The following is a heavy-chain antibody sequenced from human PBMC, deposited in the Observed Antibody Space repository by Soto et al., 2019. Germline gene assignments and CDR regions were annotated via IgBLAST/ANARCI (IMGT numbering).Heavy chain of an antibody. J-gene: IGHJ3*01. CDR2: VSAGGTST. V-gene: IGHV3-23*01. Sequence: EVQLLESGGGLVQPGGSLRLSCAASGFTFSDYALSWVRQAPGKGLEWVSSVSAGGTSTYYADSGKGRFTISRDKAKNSLYLQMNRLRVEDTAVYYCAKSRGYTLGGDAFDVWGRGTMVIVSS. CDR1: GFTFSDYA. D-gene: IGHD6-13*01. CDR3: AKSRGYTLGGDAFDV.